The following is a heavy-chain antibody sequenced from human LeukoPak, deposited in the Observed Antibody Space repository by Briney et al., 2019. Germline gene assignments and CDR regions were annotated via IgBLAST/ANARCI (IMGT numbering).Heavy chain of an antibody. D-gene: IGHD3-10*01. CDR2: ISWNSGSI. V-gene: IGHV3-9*01. CDR1: GFTFDDYA. Sequence: SLRLSCAASGFTFDDYAMHWVRQAPGKGLEWVSGISWNSGSIGYADSVKGRFTISRDNAKNSLYLQMNSLRAEDTALYYCAKDILWFGELTGFDYWGQGTLVTVSS. CDR3: AKDILWFGELTGFDY. J-gene: IGHJ4*02.